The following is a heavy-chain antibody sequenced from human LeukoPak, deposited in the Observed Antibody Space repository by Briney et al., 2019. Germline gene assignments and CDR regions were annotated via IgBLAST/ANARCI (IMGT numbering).Heavy chain of an antibody. CDR3: AKFYDISTGYFDC. D-gene: IGHD3-9*01. CDR2: ISGGGGST. J-gene: IGHJ4*02. CDR1: GFTFSSYA. Sequence: GSPRLSCAASGFTFSSYAMSWVRQSPGKGLEWVSAISGGGGSTYYADSVKGRFTISRDNSKNTLYLQMNSLRAEDTAVYYCAKFYDISTGYFDCWGQGTLATVSS. V-gene: IGHV3-23*01.